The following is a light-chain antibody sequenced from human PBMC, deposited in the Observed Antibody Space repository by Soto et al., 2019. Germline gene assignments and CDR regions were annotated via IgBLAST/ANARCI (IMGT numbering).Light chain of an antibody. CDR2: AAS. V-gene: IGKV1-39*01. CDR1: QSISTY. Sequence: DIQMTQSPSSLSASVGDRVTITSRASQSISTYLNWYQQKPGKAPKLLIYAASSLQSGVPSRFNGSGSGADFTLTISILQPEDFAVYSCQQSYSTPFTFGPGTKVDIK. J-gene: IGKJ3*01. CDR3: QQSYSTPFT.